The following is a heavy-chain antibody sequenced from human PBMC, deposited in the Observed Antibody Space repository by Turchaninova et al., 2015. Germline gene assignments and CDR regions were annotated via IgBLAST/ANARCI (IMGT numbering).Heavy chain of an antibody. V-gene: IGHV4-34*01. Sequence: QVRLQQWGASLLKPSEPLSPPCAGYGGSFSVYYWTCVRQPPGKGLEWIGEINHSVSPTYNPSLKSRVTISLDTSKNQFSLRLTSVIAADTAVYYCARGESSGSYYPYFDSWGQGTLVTVSS. D-gene: IGHD3-10*01. CDR1: GGSFSVYY. CDR2: INHSVSP. CDR3: ARGESSGSYYPYFDS. J-gene: IGHJ4*02.